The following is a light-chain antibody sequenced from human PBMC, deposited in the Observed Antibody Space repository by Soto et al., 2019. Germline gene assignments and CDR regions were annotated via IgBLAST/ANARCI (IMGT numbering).Light chain of an antibody. J-gene: IGKJ5*01. CDR2: DAS. Sequence: EIVMTQSPATLSVSPGERATLSCRASQSLSSDLAWYQQKPGLAPRLLIYDASSRATGIPDRFSGSGSGTDFTLTISRLEPEDFAVYYCQQYGSSVTFGQGTRLEIK. CDR3: QQYGSSVT. V-gene: IGKV3D-20*01. CDR1: QSLSSD.